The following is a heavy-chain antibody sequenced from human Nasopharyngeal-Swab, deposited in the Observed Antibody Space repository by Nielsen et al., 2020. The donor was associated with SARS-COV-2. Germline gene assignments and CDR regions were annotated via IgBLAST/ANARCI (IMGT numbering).Heavy chain of an antibody. CDR2: ISGIDGSI. V-gene: IGHV3-48*03. Sequence: GESLKISCAASGFSFSSYDMSWVRQAPGKGLEWVSGISGIDGSIYYADSVKGRFTISRDNAKNSLYLQMNSLRAEDTAVYYCAREVPYSGHDDAFDIWGQGTMVTVSA. CDR3: AREVPYSGHDDAFDI. CDR1: GFSFSSYD. J-gene: IGHJ3*02. D-gene: IGHD5-12*01.